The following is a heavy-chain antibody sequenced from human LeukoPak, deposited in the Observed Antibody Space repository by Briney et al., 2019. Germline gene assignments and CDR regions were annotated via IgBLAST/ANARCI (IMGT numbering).Heavy chain of an antibody. CDR3: AKDDASSSSTPFDY. J-gene: IGHJ4*02. D-gene: IGHD6-13*01. V-gene: IGHV3-23*01. Sequence: GRSLRLSCAASGFTFSSYAMHWVRQAPGKGLEWVSAISGSGGSTYYADSVKGRFTISRDNSKNTLYLQMNSLRAEDTAVYYCAKDDASSSSTPFDYWGQGTLVTVSS. CDR2: ISGSGGST. CDR1: GFTFSSYA.